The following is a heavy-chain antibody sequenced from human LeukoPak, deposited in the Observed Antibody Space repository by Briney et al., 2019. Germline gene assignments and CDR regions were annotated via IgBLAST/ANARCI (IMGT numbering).Heavy chain of an antibody. CDR1: GGSISSSSYY. J-gene: IGHJ6*02. V-gene: IGHV4-39*01. D-gene: IGHD3-10*01. Sequence: PSETLSLTCTVSGGSISSSSYYWGWIRQPPGKGLEWIGSIYYSGSTYYNPSLKSRVTISVDTSKNQFSLKLSSVTAADTAVYYCARHSSLGYYYGSGSPLGAWGQGTTVTVSS. CDR2: IYYSGST. CDR3: ARHSSLGYYYGSGSPLGA.